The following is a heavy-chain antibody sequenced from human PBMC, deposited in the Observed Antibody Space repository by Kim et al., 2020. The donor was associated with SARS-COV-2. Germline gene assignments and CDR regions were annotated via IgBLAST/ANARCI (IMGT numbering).Heavy chain of an antibody. CDR1: GYTFTSYG. CDR3: ARDLGYSSSWRSPAYYFDY. V-gene: IGHV1-18*01. CDR2: ISAYNGNT. J-gene: IGHJ4*02. D-gene: IGHD6-13*01. Sequence: ASVKVSCKASGYTFTSYGISWVRQAPGQGLEWMGWISAYNGNTNYAQKLQGRVTMTTDTSTSTAYMELRSLRSDDTAVYYCARDLGYSSSWRSPAYYFDYWGQGTLVTVSS.